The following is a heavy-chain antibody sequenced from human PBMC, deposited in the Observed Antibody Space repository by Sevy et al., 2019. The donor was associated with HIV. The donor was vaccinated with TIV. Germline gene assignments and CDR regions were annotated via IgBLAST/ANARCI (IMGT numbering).Heavy chain of an antibody. CDR3: ARAGTWADYGDYVSDY. J-gene: IGHJ4*02. V-gene: IGHV3-21*01. CDR1: GFTFSSYS. Sequence: GGSLRLSCAASGFTFSSYSMIWVRQAPGKGLEWVSSISSSSSYIYYADSVKGRFTISRDNAKNSLYLQMNSLRAEDTAVYYCARAGTWADYGDYVSDYWGQGTLVTVSS. D-gene: IGHD4-17*01. CDR2: ISSSSSYI.